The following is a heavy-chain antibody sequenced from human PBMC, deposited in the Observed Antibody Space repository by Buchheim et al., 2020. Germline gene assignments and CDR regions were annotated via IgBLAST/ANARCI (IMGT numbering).Heavy chain of an antibody. Sequence: EVQLVESGGGLVQPGGSLRLSCAASGFTFSSYWMSWVRQAPGKGLEWVANIKQDGSEKYYVDSVKGRFTISRDNAKNSLYLQMNSLRAEDTAVYYCERVPRWHRLVRVWYFDYWGQGTL. D-gene: IGHD6-19*01. V-gene: IGHV3-7*01. CDR3: ERVPRWHRLVRVWYFDY. CDR1: GFTFSSYW. J-gene: IGHJ4*02. CDR2: IKQDGSEK.